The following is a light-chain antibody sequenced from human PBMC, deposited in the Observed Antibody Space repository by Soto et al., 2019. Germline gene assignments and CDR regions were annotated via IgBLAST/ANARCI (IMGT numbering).Light chain of an antibody. CDR2: DAS. CDR1: QSVNSY. CDR3: QQRSNWPPT. Sequence: EIVLTQSPATLSLSPGERATLSCRASQSVNSYLVWYQQRPGQAPRLLIYDASNRATGIPARFSGSGSGTDFTLTINCLDPEDFAVYYCQQRSNWPPTFGQGTKVDIK. V-gene: IGKV3-11*01. J-gene: IGKJ1*01.